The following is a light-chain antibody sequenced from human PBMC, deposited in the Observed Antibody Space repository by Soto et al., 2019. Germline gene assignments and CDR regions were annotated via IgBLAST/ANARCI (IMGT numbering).Light chain of an antibody. CDR2: GAS. J-gene: IGKJ1*01. V-gene: IGKV3-15*01. CDR3: QQYNNWPFPSWT. CDR1: QSVSSN. Sequence: EIVMTQSPATLSVSPGERATLSCRASQSVSSNLAWYQQKPGQAPRLLIYGASTRATGIPARFSGSGSGTEFTLTISSLRSEYFAVYYCQQYNNWPFPSWTFGQGTKVEIK.